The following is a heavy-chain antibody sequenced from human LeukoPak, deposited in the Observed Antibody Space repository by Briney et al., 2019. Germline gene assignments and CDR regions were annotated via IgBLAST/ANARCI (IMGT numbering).Heavy chain of an antibody. J-gene: IGHJ6*02. CDR1: GYTFTGYY. CDR2: INPNSGGT. Sequence: ASVKVSCKASGYTFTGYYMHWVRQAPGQGLEWMGWINPNSGGTNYAQKFQGRVTMTRDTSISTAYMELSRLRSDDTAVYYCARVDFFYYYYGMDVWGQGTTVTVS. CDR3: ARVDFFYYYYGMDV. V-gene: IGHV1-2*02. D-gene: IGHD3-3*01.